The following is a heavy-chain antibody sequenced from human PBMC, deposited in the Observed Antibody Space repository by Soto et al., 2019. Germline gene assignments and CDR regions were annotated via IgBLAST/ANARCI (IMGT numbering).Heavy chain of an antibody. Sequence: SVKVSCKASGGTFSSYTISWVRQAPGQGLEWMGRIIPILGIAYYAQKFQGRVTITADKSTSTAYMELSSLRSEDTAVYYCARVPGRHYDFWTGDTGGWFDPWGQGTLVTVSS. CDR1: GGTFSSYT. V-gene: IGHV1-69*02. D-gene: IGHD3-3*01. CDR3: ARVPGRHYDFWTGDTGGWFDP. CDR2: IIPILGIA. J-gene: IGHJ5*02.